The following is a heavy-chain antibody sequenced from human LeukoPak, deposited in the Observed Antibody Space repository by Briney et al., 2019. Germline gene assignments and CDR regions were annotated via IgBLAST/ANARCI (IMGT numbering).Heavy chain of an antibody. CDR1: GYTFTSYD. CDR3: ARDYGVRGVNGY. J-gene: IGHJ4*02. V-gene: IGHV1-8*03. Sequence: ASVKVSCKASGYTFTSYDVNWVRQATGQGLEWMGWMNPNSGYTGYAQKFQGRVTFTRDNSINTAYMELSSLRSDDTAVYYCARDYGVRGVNGYWGQGTLVTVSS. D-gene: IGHD3-10*01. CDR2: MNPNSGYT.